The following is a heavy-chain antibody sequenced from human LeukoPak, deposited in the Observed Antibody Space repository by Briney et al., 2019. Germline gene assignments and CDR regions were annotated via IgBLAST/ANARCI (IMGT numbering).Heavy chain of an antibody. CDR2: INSDGSTT. CDR1: GFTLSSYW. D-gene: IGHD4-23*01. Sequence: GGSLRLSCAASGFTLSSYWMHWVRQAPGKGLVWVSRINSDGSTTNYADSVKGRFTISRDNARITLYLQMNSLRVEDTAVYYCVRDTVRWYVFDYWGQGALVTVSS. J-gene: IGHJ4*02. CDR3: VRDTVRWYVFDY. V-gene: IGHV3-74*01.